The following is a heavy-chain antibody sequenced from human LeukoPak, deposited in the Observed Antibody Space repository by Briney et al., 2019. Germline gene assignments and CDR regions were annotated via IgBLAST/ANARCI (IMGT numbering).Heavy chain of an antibody. CDR1: GFTFSSYG. Sequence: GGSLRLSCAASGFTFSSYGMHWVRQAPGEGLEWVVVIWYDGSNKYYADSVKGRFTISRDNSKNTLFLQMNSLRAEDTAVYYCTRAPVAGNYDFWGQGTLVTVST. D-gene: IGHD6-19*01. CDR2: IWYDGSNK. V-gene: IGHV3-33*01. J-gene: IGHJ4*02. CDR3: TRAPVAGNYDF.